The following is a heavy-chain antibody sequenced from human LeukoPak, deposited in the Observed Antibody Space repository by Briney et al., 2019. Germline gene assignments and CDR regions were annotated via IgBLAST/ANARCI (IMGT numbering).Heavy chain of an antibody. V-gene: IGHV1-46*03. J-gene: IGHJ4*02. CDR1: GYTFTTYS. CDR2: INPSDGTT. D-gene: IGHD4-11*01. CDR3: CRVRLHRAVGL. Sequence: ASVKVSCKASGYTFTTYSMHWVRQAPGQGLEWMGIINPSDGTTNFAQKFQGRVTITTDTSTRTDYMEQSSLRSEDTTVYYCCRVRLHRAVGLWGQGPLHTVSS.